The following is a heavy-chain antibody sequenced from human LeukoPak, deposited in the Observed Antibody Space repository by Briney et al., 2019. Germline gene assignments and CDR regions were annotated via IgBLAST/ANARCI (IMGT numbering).Heavy chain of an antibody. CDR1: GGTFSSYA. CDR2: IIPIFGTA. J-gene: IGHJ5*02. V-gene: IGHV1-69*05. CDR3: ARVEYSSSSRGWFDP. Sequence: SVKVSCKASGGTFSSYAISWVRQAPGQGLEWMGGIIPIFGTANYAQKFQGRVTITTDESTSTAYMELGSLRSEDTAVYYCARVEYSSSSRGWFDPWGQGTLVTVSS. D-gene: IGHD6-6*01.